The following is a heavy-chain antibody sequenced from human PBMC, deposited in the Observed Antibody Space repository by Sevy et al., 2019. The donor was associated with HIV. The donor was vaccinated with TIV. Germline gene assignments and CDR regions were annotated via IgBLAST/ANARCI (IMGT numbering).Heavy chain of an antibody. J-gene: IGHJ6*02. CDR1: GYTFTDYY. CDR2: INPTSGGT. D-gene: IGHD2-2*02. V-gene: IGHV1-2*02. CDR3: ARVVEPAGIDPYYYGVDV. Sequence: ASVKVSCKASGYTFTDYYIHWVRQAPGQGLEWMGWINPTSGGTNYAQKFHGRVTMTRDTSISTAYMELSRLRSDDTAVYYCARVVEPAGIDPYYYGVDVWGPGATVTVSS.